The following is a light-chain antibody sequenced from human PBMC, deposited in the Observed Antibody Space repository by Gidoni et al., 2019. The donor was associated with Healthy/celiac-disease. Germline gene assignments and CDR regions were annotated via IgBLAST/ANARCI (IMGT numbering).Light chain of an antibody. J-gene: IGKJ2*01. CDR1: QSISRW. CDR2: KAS. CDR3: QQYNSYYT. V-gene: IGKV1-5*03. Sequence: DIHMTQSPSTLSASVGDRVTLTCRASQSISRWLDWYQQKPGITPKLLIYKASSLENRVPSRYSGSGSWTEYTITISSLQPDDFATYYCQQYNSYYTFGQGTKLEIK.